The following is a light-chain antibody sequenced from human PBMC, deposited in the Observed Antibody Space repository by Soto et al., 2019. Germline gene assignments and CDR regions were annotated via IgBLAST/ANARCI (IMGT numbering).Light chain of an antibody. CDR1: QSVSSSY. Sequence: EIGLTQSPGTLSLSPGDRATLSCRASQSVSSSYLAWYQQKPGQAPRLLIYGASSRATGIPDRFSGSGSGTDFTLTISGLEPEDSAVYYCQQYGNSRGTFGQGTKVDSK. V-gene: IGKV3-20*01. CDR3: QQYGNSRGT. CDR2: GAS. J-gene: IGKJ1*01.